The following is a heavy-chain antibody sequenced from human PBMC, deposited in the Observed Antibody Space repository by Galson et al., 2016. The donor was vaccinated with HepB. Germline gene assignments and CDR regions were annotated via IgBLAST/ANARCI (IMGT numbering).Heavy chain of an antibody. Sequence: LRLSCAASGFTFRSYDLSWVRQAPGKGLEWVSAIRGSGGSTFYADSVKGRFTISRDNSINTLCLQMNSLRAEDTAVYYCAKIGQRTPHPDYWGQGTLVTVSS. CDR3: AKIGQRTPHPDY. CDR1: GFTFRSYD. V-gene: IGHV3-23*01. CDR2: IRGSGGST. J-gene: IGHJ4*02.